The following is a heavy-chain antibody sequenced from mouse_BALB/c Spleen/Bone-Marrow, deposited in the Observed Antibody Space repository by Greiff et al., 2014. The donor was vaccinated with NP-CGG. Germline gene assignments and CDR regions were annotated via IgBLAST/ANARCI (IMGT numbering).Heavy chain of an antibody. Sequence: SGAELVKPGASVKLSCKASGYTFTDYIIHWVKQRSGQGLEWIGWFYPGNGNIKFSEKFNDKTTLTAGKSSSTVYMELSRLTSEDSAVYFCARHFYGTSYFDYWGQGTTLTVSS. CDR2: FYPGNGNI. V-gene: IGHV1-62-2*01. CDR3: ARHFYGTSYFDY. J-gene: IGHJ2*01. CDR1: GYTFTDYI. D-gene: IGHD1-1*01.